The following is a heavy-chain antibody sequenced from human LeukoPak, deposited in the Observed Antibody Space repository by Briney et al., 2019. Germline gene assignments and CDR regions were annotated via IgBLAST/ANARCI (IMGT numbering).Heavy chain of an antibody. D-gene: IGHD2-2*01. CDR1: GFTFSNAW. CDR3: TTEVGYCSSTSCSNWFDP. J-gene: IGHJ5*02. CDR2: IKSKTDGGTT. V-gene: IGHV3-15*07. Sequence: GGSLRLSWAASGFTFSNAWMNWVRQAPGKGLEWVGRIKSKTDGGTTDYAAPVKGRFTISRDDSKNTLYLQMNSLKTEDTAVYYCTTEVGYCSSTSCSNWFDPWGQGTLVTVSS.